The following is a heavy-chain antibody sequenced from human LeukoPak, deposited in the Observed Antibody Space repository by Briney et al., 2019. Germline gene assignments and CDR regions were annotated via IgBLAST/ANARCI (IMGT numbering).Heavy chain of an antibody. CDR3: ARERRVLLWFGELFHDAFDI. V-gene: IGHV3-7*01. CDR2: IKQDGSEK. Sequence: PGGSLRLSCAASGFTFSSCWMSWVRQAPGKGLEWVANIKQDGSEKYYVDSVKGRFTISRDNAKNSLYLQMNSLRAEDTAVYYCARERRVLLWFGELFHDAFDIWGQGTMVTVSS. CDR1: GFTFSSCW. D-gene: IGHD3-10*01. J-gene: IGHJ3*02.